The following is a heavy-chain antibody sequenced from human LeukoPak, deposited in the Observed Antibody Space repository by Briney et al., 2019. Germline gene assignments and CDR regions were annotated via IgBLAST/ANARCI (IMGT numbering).Heavy chain of an antibody. Sequence: GGSLRLSCAASGFSFSSHLMHWVRQAPGKGLVWVSRINSDGSSTNYADSVKGRFTVSRDNAKNTLSLQMNSLRAEDTAVYYCAKSPSGRSRISRFDYWGQGILVTVSS. V-gene: IGHV3-74*01. CDR3: AKSPSGRSRISRFDY. CDR2: INSDGSST. J-gene: IGHJ4*02. CDR1: GFSFSSHL. D-gene: IGHD1-26*01.